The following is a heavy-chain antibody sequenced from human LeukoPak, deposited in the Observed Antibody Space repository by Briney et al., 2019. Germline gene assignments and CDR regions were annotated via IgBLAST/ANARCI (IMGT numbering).Heavy chain of an antibody. D-gene: IGHD3-22*01. CDR1: GFTFSSYA. V-gene: IGHV3-23*01. CDR3: VSNYDDSSGYYFFDY. CDR2: ISGSGGST. J-gene: IGHJ4*02. Sequence: GGSLRLSCAASGFTFSSYAMSWVRQAPGKGLEWVSAISGSGGSTYYADSVKGRFTISRDNSKNTLYLQMNSLRAEDTAVYYCVSNYDDSSGYYFFDYWGQGTLVTVSS.